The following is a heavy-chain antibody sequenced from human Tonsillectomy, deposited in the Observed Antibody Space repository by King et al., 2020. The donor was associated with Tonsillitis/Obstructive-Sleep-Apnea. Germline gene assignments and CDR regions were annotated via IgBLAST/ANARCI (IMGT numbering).Heavy chain of an antibody. CDR1: GFTFSGYD. CDR3: ARERGNGWLVFDY. V-gene: IGHV3-13*04. J-gene: IGHJ4*02. Sequence: EVQLVESGGGLVQPGGSLRLSCAASGFTFSGYDMHWVRQATGKGLEWVSGIGTTGDPYYPGSVKGRFTISRENAKNSFYLQMNSLRAGDTAVYYCARERGNGWLVFDYWGQGTLVAVSS. D-gene: IGHD6-19*01. CDR2: IGTTGDP.